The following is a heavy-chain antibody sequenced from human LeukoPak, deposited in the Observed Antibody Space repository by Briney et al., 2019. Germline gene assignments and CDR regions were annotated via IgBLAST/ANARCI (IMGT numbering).Heavy chain of an antibody. CDR1: GYTFTVYY. Sequence: ASVKVSCKASGYTFTVYYMHWVRQAPGQGLGWMGWINPNSGGTNYAQTFQGRVTMTRDTSISTAYMELSRLRSDDTAVYYCARDFGGYAYYWGQGTLVTVSS. D-gene: IGHD5-12*01. J-gene: IGHJ4*02. CDR2: INPNSGGT. V-gene: IGHV1-2*02. CDR3: ARDFGGYAYY.